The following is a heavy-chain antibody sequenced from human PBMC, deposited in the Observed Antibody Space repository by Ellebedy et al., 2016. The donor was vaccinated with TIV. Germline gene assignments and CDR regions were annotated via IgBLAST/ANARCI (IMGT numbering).Heavy chain of an antibody. V-gene: IGHV4-39*01. CDR3: ARGGRNYGSGSYFDY. J-gene: IGHJ4*02. Sequence: SETLSLTXTVSGGSISSSGYYWGWIRQPPGKGLEWIGSIYYSGRTHYNPSLKSRVTISVDTSKNQFSLRLSSVTAADTAVYYCARGGRNYGSGSYFDYWGQGALVTVSS. CDR2: IYYSGRT. D-gene: IGHD3-10*01. CDR1: GGSISSSGYY.